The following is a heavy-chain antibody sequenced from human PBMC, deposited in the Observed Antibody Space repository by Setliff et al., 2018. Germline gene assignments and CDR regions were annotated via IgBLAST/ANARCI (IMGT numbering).Heavy chain of an antibody. V-gene: IGHV4-59*01. D-gene: IGHD2-21*01. J-gene: IGHJ4*02. CDR3: ARFLDPRDGYQNSPGFDF. Sequence: LTCTVSGGSISTFYWSWIRQSPEKGLEWIAYIHYSGSTNQNPSLKSRVTISLDTPKNQFSLKLSYMTAADTAVYYCARFLDPRDGYQNSPGFDFWGQGALVTVSS. CDR2: IHYSGST. CDR1: GGSISTFY.